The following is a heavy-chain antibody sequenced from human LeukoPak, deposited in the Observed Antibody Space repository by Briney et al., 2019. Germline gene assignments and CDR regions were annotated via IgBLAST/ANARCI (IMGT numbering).Heavy chain of an antibody. D-gene: IGHD2-2*02. CDR1: GGSISSGDYY. V-gene: IGHV4-61*02. Sequence: DPSQTLSLTCTVSGGSISSGDYYWSWIRQPAGKGLEWIGRIYTSGSTNYNPSLKSRVTISVDTSKNQFSLKLSSVTAADTAVYYCASRYCSSTRCYNNAFDIWGQGTMVTVSS. J-gene: IGHJ3*02. CDR3: ASRYCSSTRCYNNAFDI. CDR2: IYTSGST.